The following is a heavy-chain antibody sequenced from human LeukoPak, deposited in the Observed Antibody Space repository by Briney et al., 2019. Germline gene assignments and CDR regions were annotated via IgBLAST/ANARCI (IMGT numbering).Heavy chain of an antibody. CDR3: ARVYRLFDYDSSGSNAFDI. CDR1: GGSISSSSYY. Sequence: SETLSLTCTVSGGSISSSSYYWGWIRQPPGKGLEWIGSIYHSGSTYYNPSLKSRVTISVDTSKNQFSLKLSSVTAADTAVYYCARVYRLFDYDSSGSNAFDIWGQGTMVTVSS. V-gene: IGHV4-39*07. J-gene: IGHJ3*02. D-gene: IGHD3-22*01. CDR2: IYHSGST.